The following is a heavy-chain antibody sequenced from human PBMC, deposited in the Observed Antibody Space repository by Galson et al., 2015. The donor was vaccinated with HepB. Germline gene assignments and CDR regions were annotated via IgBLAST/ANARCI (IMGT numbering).Heavy chain of an antibody. Sequence: SLRLSCAASGFTFSDCYMSWIRQAPGKGLEWVSYITNSGSSIYYADSVKGRFTISRDNAKNSLYLQMNSLRSEDTAVYYCARATLPSTNPDYWGQGTLVTVSP. CDR3: ARATLPSTNPDY. D-gene: IGHD5-24*01. J-gene: IGHJ4*02. V-gene: IGHV3-11*01. CDR2: ITNSGSSI. CDR1: GFTFSDCY.